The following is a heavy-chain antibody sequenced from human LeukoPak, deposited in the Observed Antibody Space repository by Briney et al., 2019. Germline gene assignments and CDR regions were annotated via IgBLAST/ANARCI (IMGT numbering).Heavy chain of an antibody. CDR1: KFNFFSYG. CDR3: TRDQMNY. Sequence: GGSLRLSCVASKFNFFSYGMQWVRQAPGKGLEWVSLIFSNGDTHYADSVKGRFTISRDTSKNTVSLQMNSLRVEDTAMYYCTRDQMNYWGQGTLVTVSS. D-gene: IGHD5-24*01. J-gene: IGHJ4*02. CDR2: IFSNGDT. V-gene: IGHV3-53*01.